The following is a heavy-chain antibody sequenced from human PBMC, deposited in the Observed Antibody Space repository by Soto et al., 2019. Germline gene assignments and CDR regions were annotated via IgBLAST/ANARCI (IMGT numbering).Heavy chain of an antibody. V-gene: IGHV4-30-4*08. J-gene: IGHJ4*02. CDR3: AAGGGLPRYY. D-gene: IGHD5-12*01. CDR1: GGSISSGDYY. Sequence: PSETLSLTCTVSGGSISSGDYYWSWIRQLPGKDLEWIAYIYYNGNTYYNPSLKSRVTISVDRSKNQFSLKLSSVTAADTAVYYCAAGGGLPRYYWGQGTLVTVSS. CDR2: IYYNGNT.